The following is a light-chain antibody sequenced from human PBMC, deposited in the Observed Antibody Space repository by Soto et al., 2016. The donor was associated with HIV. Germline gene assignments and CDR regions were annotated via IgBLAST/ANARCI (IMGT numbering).Light chain of an antibody. CDR1: QSISTY. Sequence: DIQMTQSPSSLSLSIGDRVSITCRASQSISTYLNWYQQKPGRAPKLLISDASSLQSGVPSRFSGRGSGTDFTLTISSLQHEDLATYYCQQGSRTPRTFGQGTKVEI. CDR3: QQGSRTPRT. CDR2: DAS. V-gene: IGKV1-39*01. J-gene: IGKJ1*01.